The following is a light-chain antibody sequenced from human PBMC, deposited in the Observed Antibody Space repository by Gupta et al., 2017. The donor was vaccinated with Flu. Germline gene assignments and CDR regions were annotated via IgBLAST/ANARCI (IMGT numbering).Light chain of an antibody. CDR1: SSNIGRNA. CDR3: AVWDHNGDGPV. CDR2: FDN. V-gene: IGLV1-44*01. Sequence: RVTISCSGSSSNIGRNAVNWYQQFPGTAPKLLIYFDNQRPSGVPDRFSGSKSGTSASLAISGLQSEDEADYYCAVWDHNGDGPVFGPGTKVT. J-gene: IGLJ1*01.